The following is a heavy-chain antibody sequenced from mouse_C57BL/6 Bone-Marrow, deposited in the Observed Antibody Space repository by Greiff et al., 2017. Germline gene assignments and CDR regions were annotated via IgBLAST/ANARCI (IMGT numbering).Heavy chain of an antibody. J-gene: IGHJ3*01. V-gene: IGHV5-17*01. Sequence: VQLKESGGGLVKPGGSLKLSCAASGFTFSDYGMHWVRQAPEKGLEWVAYISSGSSTIYYADTVKGRFTISRDNAKNTLFLQMTSLRSEDTAMYYCARPPGFAYWGQGTLVTVSA. CDR1: GFTFSDYG. CDR2: ISSGSSTI. CDR3: ARPPGFAY.